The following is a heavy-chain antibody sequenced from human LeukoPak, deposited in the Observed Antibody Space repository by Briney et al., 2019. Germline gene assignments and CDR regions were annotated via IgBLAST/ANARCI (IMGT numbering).Heavy chain of an antibody. J-gene: IGHJ6*03. CDR2: ISSSGSTI. V-gene: IGHV3-48*03. Sequence: GGSLRLSCAASGFTFSSYEMNWVRQAPGKGLEWVSYISSSGSTIYYADSVKGRFTISRDNAKNSLYLQMNSLRAEDTALYYCARSITMVRGVISYYYMDVWGKGTTVTVSS. CDR3: ARSITMVRGVISYYYMDV. CDR1: GFTFSSYE. D-gene: IGHD3-10*01.